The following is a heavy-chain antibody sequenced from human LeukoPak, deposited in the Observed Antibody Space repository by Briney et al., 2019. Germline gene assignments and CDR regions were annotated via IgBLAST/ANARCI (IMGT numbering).Heavy chain of an antibody. V-gene: IGHV3-7*01. CDR3: AREYCGGDCYFSDAFDI. J-gene: IGHJ3*02. CDR2: IKQDGSEK. CDR1: GFTFSSYG. D-gene: IGHD2-21*02. Sequence: GGSLRLSCAASGFTFSSYGMHWVRQAPGKGLEWVANIKQDGSEKYYVDSVKGRFTISRDNAKNSLYLQMNSLRAEDTAVYYCAREYCGGDCYFSDAFDIWGQGTMVTVSS.